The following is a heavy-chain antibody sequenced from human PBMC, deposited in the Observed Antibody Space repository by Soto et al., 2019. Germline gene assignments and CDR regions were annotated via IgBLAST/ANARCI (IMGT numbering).Heavy chain of an antibody. CDR2: ISYDGSNK. J-gene: IGHJ4*02. CDR1: GFTFSSYG. D-gene: IGHD2-15*01. CDR3: AKVFDVTDREETPPTASVDY. Sequence: PGWSLRLSCSVSGFTFSSYGMHWVRQAPGKGMEWVAVISYDGSNKYYADSVKGRFTISRDNSKNTLYLQMNSLRAEDTAVYYCAKVFDVTDREETPPTASVDYWGQGTLVTVAS. V-gene: IGHV3-30*18.